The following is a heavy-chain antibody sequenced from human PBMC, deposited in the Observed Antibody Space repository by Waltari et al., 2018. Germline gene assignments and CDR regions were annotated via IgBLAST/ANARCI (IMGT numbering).Heavy chain of an antibody. J-gene: IGHJ3*02. Sequence: QLQLQESGPGLVKPSETLSLTCTVSGGSISSSSYYWGWIRQPPGKGLEWIGSIYYSGSTSYNPSLKSRVTISVDTSKNQFSLKLSSVTAADTAVYYCARHAAATTDAFDIWGQGTMVTVSS. CDR3: ARHAAATTDAFDI. D-gene: IGHD5-12*01. CDR2: IYYSGST. CDR1: GGSISSSSYY. V-gene: IGHV4-39*01.